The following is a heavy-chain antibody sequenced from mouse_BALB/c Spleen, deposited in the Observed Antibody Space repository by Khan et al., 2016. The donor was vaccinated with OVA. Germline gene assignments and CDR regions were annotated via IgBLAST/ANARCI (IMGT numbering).Heavy chain of an antibody. CDR2: IHPHIGYT. J-gene: IGHJ2*01. CDR1: GYSFTGYF. V-gene: IGHV1-20*02. Sequence: VQLKQSGPELVKPGASVKLSCQASGYSFTGYFMHWVMQSHGKSLEWIGRIHPHIGYTFYHQRFVDQATLTVAESSSTAHMELRSLAAEDSAVDFCARKNGRDVDYWGQGNTRKGSS. D-gene: IGHD1-1*01. CDR3: ARKNGRDVDY.